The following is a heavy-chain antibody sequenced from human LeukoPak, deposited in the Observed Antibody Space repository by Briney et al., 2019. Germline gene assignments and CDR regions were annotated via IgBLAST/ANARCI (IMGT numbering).Heavy chain of an antibody. CDR1: GFTFSSYG. CDR3: AKEPVVPAAPLDY. Sequence: GSLRLSCAASGFTFSSYGMHWVRQAPGKGLEWVAVISYDGSNKYYADSVKGRFTISRDNSRNTLYLQMNSLRAEDTAVYYCAKEPVVPAAPLDYWGQGTLVTVSS. CDR2: ISYDGSNK. D-gene: IGHD2-2*01. V-gene: IGHV3-30*18. J-gene: IGHJ4*02.